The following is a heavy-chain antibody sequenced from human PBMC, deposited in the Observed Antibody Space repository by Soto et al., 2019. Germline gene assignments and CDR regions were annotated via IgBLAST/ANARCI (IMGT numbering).Heavy chain of an antibody. Sequence: SETLSLTCTVSGGSISSGGYYWSWIRQHPGKGLEWIGYIFYSGTTNYNPSLKSRVTISVDTSKNQFSLKLSSETAADTAVYYCARGVDTAMVLSAFDIWGQGTMVTVSS. V-gene: IGHV4-61*08. D-gene: IGHD5-18*01. J-gene: IGHJ3*02. CDR3: ARGVDTAMVLSAFDI. CDR2: IFYSGTT. CDR1: GGSISSGGYY.